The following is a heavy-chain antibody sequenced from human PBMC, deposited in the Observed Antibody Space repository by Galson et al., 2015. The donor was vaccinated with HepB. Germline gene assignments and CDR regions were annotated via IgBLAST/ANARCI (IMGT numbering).Heavy chain of an antibody. J-gene: IGHJ3*02. CDR3: ARKNYGDSYDM. D-gene: IGHD3-16*01. CDR2: IFYNGGGT. CDR1: GFIFNDYG. V-gene: IGHV3-20*04. Sequence: SLRLSCAASGFIFNDYGMTWVRQAPGKGLQWVSGIFYNGGGTHYVDSVKGRFTISRDNAEKSLYLQMNNLRVDDTALYFCARKNYGDSYDMWGQGTMVTVS.